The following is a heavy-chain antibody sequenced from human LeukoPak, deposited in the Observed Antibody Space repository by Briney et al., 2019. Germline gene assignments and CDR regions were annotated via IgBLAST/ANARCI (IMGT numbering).Heavy chain of an antibody. J-gene: IGHJ4*02. D-gene: IGHD6-19*01. CDR1: GYTFTGYY. V-gene: IGHV1-2*02. CDR2: TNPNSGGT. CDR3: ARGVAVAGTGLYYFDY. Sequence: ASVKVSCKASGYTFTGYYMHWVRQAPGQGLEWMGWTNPNSGGTNYAQKFQGRVTMTRDTSISTAYMELSRLRSDDTAVYYCARGVAVAGTGLYYFDYWGQGTLVTVSS.